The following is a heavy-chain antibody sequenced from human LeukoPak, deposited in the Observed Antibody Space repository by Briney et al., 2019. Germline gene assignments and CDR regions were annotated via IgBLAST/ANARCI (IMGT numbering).Heavy chain of an antibody. CDR1: GYTLTALS. V-gene: IGHV1-24*01. J-gene: IGHJ5*02. Sequence: ASVKVSCKVSGYTLTALSMHWVRQAPGKGLEWMAGFDPEDGETIYAQKFEGRVTMTDDTSTDTAYMELSSLRSEDTAVYYCATSAYYYGSGSYHNYFDPWGQGTLVTVSS. CDR2: FDPEDGET. CDR3: ATSAYYYGSGSYHNYFDP. D-gene: IGHD3-10*01.